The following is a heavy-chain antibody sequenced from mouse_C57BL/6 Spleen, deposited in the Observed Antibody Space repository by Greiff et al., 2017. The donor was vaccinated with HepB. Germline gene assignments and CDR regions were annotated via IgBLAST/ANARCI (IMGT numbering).Heavy chain of an antibody. J-gene: IGHJ1*03. Sequence: QVQLQQSGAELVRPGASVTLSCKASGYTFTDYEMHWVKQTPVHGLEWIGAIDPETGGTAYNQKFKGKAILTADKSSSTAYMELRSLTSEDSAVYYCTRHYYGSSWYFDVWGTGTTVTVSS. CDR2: IDPETGGT. D-gene: IGHD1-1*01. CDR3: TRHYYGSSWYFDV. CDR1: GYTFTDYE. V-gene: IGHV1-15*01.